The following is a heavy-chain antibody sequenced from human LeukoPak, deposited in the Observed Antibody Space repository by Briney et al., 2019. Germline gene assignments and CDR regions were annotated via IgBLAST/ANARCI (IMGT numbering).Heavy chain of an antibody. J-gene: IGHJ5*02. V-gene: IGHV3-21*01. D-gene: IGHD4-17*01. CDR2: ISSSSSYI. Sequence: GGSLRLSCAASGFTFSSYSMNWVRQAPGKGLEWVSSISSSSSYIYYADSVKGRFTISRDNAKTSLYLQMTSLRAEDTAVYYCARGSRTVTTFGWFDPWGQGTLVTVSS. CDR1: GFTFSSYS. CDR3: ARGSRTVTTFGWFDP.